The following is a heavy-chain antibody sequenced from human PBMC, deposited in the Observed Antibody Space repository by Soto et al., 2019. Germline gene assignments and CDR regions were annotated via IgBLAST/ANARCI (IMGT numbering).Heavy chain of an antibody. CDR1: GYTFTSYA. J-gene: IGHJ6*03. CDR3: ARERGHYDILTGYYQSYYYYYMDV. D-gene: IGHD3-9*01. V-gene: IGHV1-3*01. CDR2: INADNGNT. Sequence: GASVKVSCKASGYTFTSYAMHWVRQAPGQRLEWMGWINADNGNTKYSQKFQGRVTITRDTSASTAYMELSSLRSEDTAVYYCARERGHYDILTGYYQSYYYYYMDVWGKGTTVTVSS.